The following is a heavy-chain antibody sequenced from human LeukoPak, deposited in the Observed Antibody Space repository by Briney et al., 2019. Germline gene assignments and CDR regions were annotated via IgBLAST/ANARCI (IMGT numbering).Heavy chain of an antibody. Sequence: GRSLRLSCAASGFTFDGYDMHWVRQAPGKGLEWVSSISWNGGGIGYADSVKGRFTISRDNAKNSLYLQMNSLRAEDTAVYYCARVNLDPYLKWLLDYWGQGTLVTVSS. CDR2: ISWNGGGI. CDR3: ARVNLDPYLKWLLDY. J-gene: IGHJ4*02. V-gene: IGHV3-9*01. D-gene: IGHD5-24*01. CDR1: GFTFDGYD.